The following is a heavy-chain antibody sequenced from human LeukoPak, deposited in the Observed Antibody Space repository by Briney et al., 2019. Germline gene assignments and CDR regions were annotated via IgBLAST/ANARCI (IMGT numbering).Heavy chain of an antibody. J-gene: IGHJ4*02. CDR2: IYPGDSDT. CDR3: ARQEWCSSTSCYEY. V-gene: IGHV5-51*01. Sequence: GESLKSSCKGSGYSFSSYWIGWVRQMPGKGLEWMGIIYPGDSDTRYSPSFQGQVTISADKSISTAYLQWSSLKASDTAMYYCARQEWCSSTSCYEYWGQGTLVTVSS. CDR1: GYSFSSYW. D-gene: IGHD2-2*01.